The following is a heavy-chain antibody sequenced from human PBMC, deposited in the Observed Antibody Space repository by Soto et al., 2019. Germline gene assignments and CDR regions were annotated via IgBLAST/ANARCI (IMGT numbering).Heavy chain of an antibody. CDR3: TTDHRRDLDTAMAGAFDI. CDR2: IKSKTDGGTT. J-gene: IGHJ3*02. V-gene: IGHV3-15*01. D-gene: IGHD5-18*01. Sequence: GGSLRLSCAASGFTFRNAWISWVRQAPGKGLEWVGRIKSKTDGGTTDYAAPVKGRFTISRDDSKNTLYLQMNSLKTEDTAVYYCTTDHRRDLDTAMAGAFDIWGQGTMVTVSS. CDR1: GFTFRNAW.